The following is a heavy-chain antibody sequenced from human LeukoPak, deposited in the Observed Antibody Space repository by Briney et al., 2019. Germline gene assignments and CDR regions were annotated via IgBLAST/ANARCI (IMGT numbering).Heavy chain of an antibody. J-gene: IGHJ5*02. CDR1: GYTFTGYY. D-gene: IGHD3-10*01. Sequence: ASVKVSCKASGYTFTGYYMHWVRQAPGQGLEWMGWINPNSGGTNYAQKFQGRVTMTRDTSISTAYMELSRLRSDDTAVYYCARVAYYYGSVSYYGNNWFDPWGQGTLVTVSS. CDR3: ARVAYYYGSVSYYGNNWFDP. CDR2: INPNSGGT. V-gene: IGHV1-2*02.